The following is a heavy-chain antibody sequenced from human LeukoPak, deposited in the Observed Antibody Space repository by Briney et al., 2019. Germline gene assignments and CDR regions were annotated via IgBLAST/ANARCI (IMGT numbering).Heavy chain of an antibody. CDR2: IYTSGST. CDR1: GGSISSYY. V-gene: IGHV4-4*07. Sequence: PSETLSLTCTVSGGSISSYYWSWIRQPAGKGLEWIGRIYTSGSTNYNPSLKSRVTMSVDTSKNQFSLKLSSVTAADTAVYYCARLPHCTNGVCYAFDIWGQGTMVTVSS. J-gene: IGHJ3*02. D-gene: IGHD2-8*01. CDR3: ARLPHCTNGVCYAFDI.